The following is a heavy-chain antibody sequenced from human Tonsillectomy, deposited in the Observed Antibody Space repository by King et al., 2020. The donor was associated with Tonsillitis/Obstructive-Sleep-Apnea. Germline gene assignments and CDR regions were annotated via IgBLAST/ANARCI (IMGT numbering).Heavy chain of an antibody. CDR1: GGTFSTYG. Sequence: QLVQSGTEVKKPGSSVKVSCKLSGGTFSTYGISWVRQAPGQGLEWMGAIVPIFDTAKYTQKFQGRVTITADESASTAYMEVTSLRSEDTAVYYCAGRGNSHGAEHFQHWGQGTLVIVSS. D-gene: IGHD5-12*01. J-gene: IGHJ1*01. CDR3: AGRGNSHGAEHFQH. V-gene: IGHV1-69*13. CDR2: IVPIFDTA.